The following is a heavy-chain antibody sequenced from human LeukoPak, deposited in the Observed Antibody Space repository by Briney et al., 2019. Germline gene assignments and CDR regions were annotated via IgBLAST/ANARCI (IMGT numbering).Heavy chain of an antibody. D-gene: IGHD3-9*01. CDR3: ARIAEHDILTGCSFDP. Sequence: SETLSLTCAVYGASFSGYNWSWIRQPPGKGLEWLGEVNHSGSTNYNPSLKSRVTISVDTSKNQFSLKLSSVTAADTAVYYCARIAEHDILTGCSFDPWGQGTLVTVSS. CDR2: VNHSGST. J-gene: IGHJ5*02. CDR1: GASFSGYN. V-gene: IGHV4-34*01.